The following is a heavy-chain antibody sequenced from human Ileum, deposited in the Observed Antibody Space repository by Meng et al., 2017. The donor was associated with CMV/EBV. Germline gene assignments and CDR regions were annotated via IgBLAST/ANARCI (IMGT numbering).Heavy chain of an antibody. Sequence: QVQLVQSGSELKKPGASVKVSCKASGYTFTSNNLIWVRQAPGQGPEWMGWINTNTGNPTYAQDFTGRFVFSLDTSVSTAYLQISSLRAEDTAVYYCTRGAGAHTAKFDYWGQGTLVTVSS. J-gene: IGHJ4*02. CDR2: INTNTGNP. CDR3: TRGAGAHTAKFDY. V-gene: IGHV7-4-1*02. D-gene: IGHD5-18*01. CDR1: GYTFTSNN.